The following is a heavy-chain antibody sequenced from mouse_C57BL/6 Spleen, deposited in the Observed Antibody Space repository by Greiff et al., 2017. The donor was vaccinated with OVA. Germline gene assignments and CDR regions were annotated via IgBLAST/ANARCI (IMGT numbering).Heavy chain of an antibody. D-gene: IGHD2-5*01. CDR2: ISNGGGST. CDR3: ARPYSNPRYFDV. CDR1: GFTLSDYY. J-gene: IGHJ1*03. Sequence: EVQRVESGGGLVQPGGSLKLSCAASGFTLSDYYMYWVRQTPEKRLEWVAYISNGGGSTYYPDTVKGRFTISRDNAKNTLYLQMSRLKSEDTAMYYCARPYSNPRYFDVWGTGTTVTVSS. V-gene: IGHV5-12*01.